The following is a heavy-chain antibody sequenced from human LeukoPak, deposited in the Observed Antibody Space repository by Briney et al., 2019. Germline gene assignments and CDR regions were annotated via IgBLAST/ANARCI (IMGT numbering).Heavy chain of an antibody. Sequence: PGGSLRLSCAASGFTFSSYSMNWVRQAPGKGLEWVSYISSSSTIYYADSVKGRFTISRDNAKNSLYLQMNSLRAEDTAVYYCARDSPINYYDSSGYYYVLDYWGQGTLVSVSS. CDR2: ISSSSTI. CDR3: ARDSPINYYDSSGYYYVLDY. V-gene: IGHV3-48*04. CDR1: GFTFSSYS. J-gene: IGHJ4*02. D-gene: IGHD3-22*01.